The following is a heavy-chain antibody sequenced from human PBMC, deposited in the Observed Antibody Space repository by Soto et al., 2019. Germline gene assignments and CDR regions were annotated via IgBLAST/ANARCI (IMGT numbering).Heavy chain of an antibody. V-gene: IGHV3-23*01. CDR3: AKPYSNSWYYFHY. Sequence: GGSLRLSCAASGFTFSTYAMSWVRQAPGKGLEWVSAITGSGGTTYYADSVKGRFTNSRDNSKNTLYLQMNSLRAEDTALYYCAKPYSNSWYYFHYWGQGTLVTVSS. J-gene: IGHJ4*02. CDR2: ITGSGGTT. CDR1: GFTFSTYA. D-gene: IGHD6-13*01.